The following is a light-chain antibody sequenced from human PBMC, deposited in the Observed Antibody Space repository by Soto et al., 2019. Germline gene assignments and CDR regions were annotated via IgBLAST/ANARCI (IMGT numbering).Light chain of an antibody. V-gene: IGLV2-14*01. Sequence: QSALTQPASVSGSPGQSITISSTGSSSDVGGYNYVSWYQQHPGKAPKLMIYEVSNRPSGISNRFSGSKSGNTASLTLSGLQAEDEADYYCSSYTSSSTLVFGGGTQLTVL. CDR3: SSYTSSSTLV. J-gene: IGLJ2*01. CDR1: SSDVGGYNY. CDR2: EVS.